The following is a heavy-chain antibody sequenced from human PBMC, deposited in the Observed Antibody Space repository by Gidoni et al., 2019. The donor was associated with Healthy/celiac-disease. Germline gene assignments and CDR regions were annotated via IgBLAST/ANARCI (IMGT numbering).Heavy chain of an antibody. CDR1: GFTFTSSA. D-gene: IGHD3-22*01. CDR2: IVVGSGNT. J-gene: IGHJ6*02. CDR3: AAGPYYYDSSGYYLAKYYYGMDV. Sequence: QMQLVQSGPEVKKPGTSVKVSCKASGFTFTSSAMQWVRQARGQRLEWIGWIVVGSGNTNYAQKFQERVTITRDMSTSTAYMELSSLRSEDTAVYYCAAGPYYYDSSGYYLAKYYYGMDVWGQGTTVTVSS. V-gene: IGHV1-58*02.